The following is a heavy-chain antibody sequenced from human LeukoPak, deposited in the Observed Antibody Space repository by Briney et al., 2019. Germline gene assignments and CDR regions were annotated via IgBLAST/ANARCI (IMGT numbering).Heavy chain of an antibody. D-gene: IGHD1-1*01. V-gene: IGHV4-39*01. CDR1: GGSISSSSYY. Sequence: SETLSLTCTVSGGSISSSSYYWGWIRQPPGKGLEWIGSIYYSGSTYYNPSLKSRVTISVDTSKNQFSLKLSSVTAADTAVYYCARFKRWNPYYFDYWGQGTLVTVSS. J-gene: IGHJ4*02. CDR3: ARFKRWNPYYFDY. CDR2: IYYSGST.